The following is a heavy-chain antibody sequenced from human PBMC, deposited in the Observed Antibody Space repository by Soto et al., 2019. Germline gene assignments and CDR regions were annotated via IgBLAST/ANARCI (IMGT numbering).Heavy chain of an antibody. Sequence: QVQLVQSGAEVKKPGSSVKVSCKASVGTFSSYAISWVRQAPGQGLEWMGGIIPIFGTANDAQKFQGRVTITADESTSTAYMELSSLRSEDTAVYYCASLKVVVTASGYFQHLGQGTLVTVSS. J-gene: IGHJ1*01. CDR2: IIPIFGTA. CDR3: ASLKVVVTASGYFQH. V-gene: IGHV1-69*01. CDR1: VGTFSSYA. D-gene: IGHD2-21*02.